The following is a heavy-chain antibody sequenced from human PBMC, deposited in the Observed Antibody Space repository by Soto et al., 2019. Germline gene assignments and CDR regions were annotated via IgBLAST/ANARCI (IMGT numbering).Heavy chain of an antibody. CDR1: AGSITTYY. CDR3: ARASGGDYDRPSEL. D-gene: IGHD4-17*01. CDR2: IYYSGNT. Sequence: TRSLTYTCSAGSITTYYWNWIRLPPGKGLEWIGYIYYSGNTNYNPSLKSRVTMSVDTSKNQFSLKLRSVTAADTAVYYCARASGGDYDRPSELCGQGSLVA. V-gene: IGHV4-59*01. J-gene: IGHJ4*02.